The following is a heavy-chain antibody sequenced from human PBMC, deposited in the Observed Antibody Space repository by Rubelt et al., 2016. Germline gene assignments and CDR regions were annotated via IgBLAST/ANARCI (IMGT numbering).Heavy chain of an antibody. D-gene: IGHD3-3*01. CDR1: GGSISSSSYY. V-gene: IGHV4-39*01. Sequence: QLQLQESGPGLVKPSETLSLTCTVSGGSISSSSYYWGWIRQPPGKGLEWIGSIYYSGSTYYNPSRSGWVILSGDTSKNQFALKLGSVTGADTAVYYYAGQLIRFLEWVEYNWFDPWGQGTLVTVSS. CDR2: IYYSGST. CDR3: AGQLIRFLEWVEYNWFDP. J-gene: IGHJ5*02.